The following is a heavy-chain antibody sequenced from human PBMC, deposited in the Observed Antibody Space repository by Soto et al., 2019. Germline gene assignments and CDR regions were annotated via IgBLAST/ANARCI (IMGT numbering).Heavy chain of an antibody. V-gene: IGHV4-34*01. CDR2: INHSGST. CDR3: ARKRAKLWFDY. J-gene: IGHJ4*02. Sequence: QVQLQQWGAGLLKPSETLSLTCAVYGGSFSGYYWSWIRQPPGKGLEWIGEINHSGSTNYNPSLKSRVTISVDTSKTQFSLKLSSVTAADTAVYYCARKRAKLWFDYWGQGTLVTVSS. D-gene: IGHD5-18*01. CDR1: GGSFSGYY.